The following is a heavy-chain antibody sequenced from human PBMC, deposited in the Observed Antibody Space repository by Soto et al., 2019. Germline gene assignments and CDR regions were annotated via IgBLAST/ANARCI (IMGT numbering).Heavy chain of an antibody. V-gene: IGHV4-34*01. CDR1: GGSFSGYY. CDR3: ARRGLYYYGSGSPPNWFDP. J-gene: IGHJ5*02. CDR2: INHSGST. D-gene: IGHD3-10*01. Sequence: LSETLSLTCAVYGGSFSGYYWSWIRQPPGKGLEWIGEINHSGSTNYNPSLKSRVTISVDTSKNQFSLKLSSVTAADTAVYYCARRGLYYYGSGSPPNWFDPWGQGTLVTVS.